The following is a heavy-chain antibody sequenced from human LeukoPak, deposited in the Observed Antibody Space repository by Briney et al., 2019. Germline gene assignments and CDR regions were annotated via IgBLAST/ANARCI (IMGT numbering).Heavy chain of an antibody. V-gene: IGHV3-15*01. CDR1: GFTFRDAW. CDR2: IKSKTDGATT. CDR3: TTDSRN. Sequence: PGGSLRLSCAASGFTFRDAWMSWVRQAPGKGLEWVGRIKSKTDGATTDYAAPVKGRITISRDDSKNMLYLQMNSLITEDTAVYYCTTDSRNWGQGTLVTVSS. J-gene: IGHJ4*02.